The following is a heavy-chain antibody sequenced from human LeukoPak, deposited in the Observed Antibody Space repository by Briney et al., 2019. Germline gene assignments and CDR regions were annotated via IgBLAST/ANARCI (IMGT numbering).Heavy chain of an antibody. CDR1: GGSISSGSYY. D-gene: IGHD6-13*01. V-gene: IGHV4-61*02. CDR2: IYTSGST. Sequence: PSQTLSLTCTVSGGSISSGSYYWSWTWQPAGKGLEWIGRIYTSGSTNYNPSLKSRVTISVDTSKNQFSLKLSSVTAADTAVYYCARHIKAWIAAAGTFYYYYYMDVWDKGTTVTISS. CDR3: ARHIKAWIAAAGTFYYYYYMDV. J-gene: IGHJ6*03.